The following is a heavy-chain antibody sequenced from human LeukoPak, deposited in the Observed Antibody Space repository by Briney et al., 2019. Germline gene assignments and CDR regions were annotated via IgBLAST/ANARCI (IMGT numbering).Heavy chain of an antibody. CDR3: ARSELVGYSGYDLDY. CDR1: GFTFSDYS. Sequence: GGSLRLSCAVSGFTFSDYSMSWVRQAPGEGLEWISYISSRGTAMYYADSVKGRFSISRDNAKKSLYLQMNSLRAEDTAVYYCARSELVGYSGYDLDYWGQGTLVTVSS. J-gene: IGHJ4*02. CDR2: ISSRGTAM. D-gene: IGHD5-12*01. V-gene: IGHV3-11*01.